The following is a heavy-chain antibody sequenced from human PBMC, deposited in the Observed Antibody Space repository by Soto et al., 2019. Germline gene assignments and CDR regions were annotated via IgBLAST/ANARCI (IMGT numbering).Heavy chain of an antibody. D-gene: IGHD1-26*01. Sequence: QVQLVESGGGVVQPGRSLRLSCAASGFTFNNYGMHWVRQAPGKGLEWVALIWHDGSNKGYADSVKGRFTISRDNSKNTLNLQINSLRVEDTAVYYCTRAAIKGELLDYWGQGPQVTVSS. V-gene: IGHV3-33*01. CDR1: GFTFNNYG. CDR3: TRAAIKGELLDY. CDR2: IWHDGSNK. J-gene: IGHJ4*02.